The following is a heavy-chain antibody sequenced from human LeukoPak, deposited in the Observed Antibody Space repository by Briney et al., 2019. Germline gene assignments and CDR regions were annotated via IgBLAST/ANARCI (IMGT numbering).Heavy chain of an antibody. Sequence: PGRSLRLSCAASGFTFSSYAMHWVRQAPGKGLEWVAVIAYDGSREFYADSVKGRFTISRDNSKNTLYLQMNSLRPEDTAVYYCVKEEDNYGSGRSWYFDYWGQGTLVTVSS. CDR1: GFTFSSYA. V-gene: IGHV3-30*04. J-gene: IGHJ4*02. CDR3: VKEEDNYGSGRSWYFDY. CDR2: IAYDGSRE. D-gene: IGHD3-10*01.